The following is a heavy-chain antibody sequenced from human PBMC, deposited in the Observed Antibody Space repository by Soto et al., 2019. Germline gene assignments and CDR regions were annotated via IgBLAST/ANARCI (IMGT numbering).Heavy chain of an antibody. D-gene: IGHD6-13*01. V-gene: IGHV4-39*07. J-gene: IGHJ4*02. CDR1: GGSISSSSYF. CDR2: IYYSGST. CDR3: ARVSSSTLNFDY. Sequence: PSETLSLTCSVSGGSISSSSYFWGWIRQPPGKGLEWIGSIYYSGSTYYNPPLKSRVTISVDTSKNQFSLKLSSVTAADTAVYYCARVSSSTLNFDYWGQGTLVTVSS.